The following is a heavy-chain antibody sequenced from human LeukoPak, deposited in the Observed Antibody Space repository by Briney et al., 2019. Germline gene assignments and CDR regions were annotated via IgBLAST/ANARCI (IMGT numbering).Heavy chain of an antibody. J-gene: IGHJ4*02. V-gene: IGHV1-18*01. Sequence: ASVKVSCKASGYTFTSYGISWVRQAPGQGLEWMGWISTYNGNTNYAQKLQGRVTMTTDTSTTTAYMELRSLTSDDTAVYYCARDPTTQTFDYWGQGTLVAVSS. CDR1: GYTFTSYG. CDR2: ISTYNGNT. D-gene: IGHD4-11*01. CDR3: ARDPTTQTFDY.